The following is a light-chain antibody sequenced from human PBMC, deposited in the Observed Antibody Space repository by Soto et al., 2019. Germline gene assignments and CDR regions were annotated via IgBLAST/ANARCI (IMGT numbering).Light chain of an antibody. Sequence: EIVLTQSPATLSLSPGERATLSCRASQSVSSYLAWYQQKPGQAPRLLIYDASNRATGIPARFSGSGSGTDFTLPISSLEPEDFAVYYCQQRSNWPPWFTFGPGTKVDIK. CDR1: QSVSSY. CDR2: DAS. V-gene: IGKV3-11*01. J-gene: IGKJ3*01. CDR3: QQRSNWPPWFT.